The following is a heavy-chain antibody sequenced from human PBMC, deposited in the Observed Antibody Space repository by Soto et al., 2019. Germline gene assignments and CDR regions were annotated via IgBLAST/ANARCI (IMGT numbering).Heavy chain of an antibody. CDR3: TKVGGSYQPIYYYYGMDV. D-gene: IGHD1-26*01. V-gene: IGHV3-73*02. Sequence: EVQLVESGGGLVQPGGSLKLSCAASGFTFSGSAMHWVRQASGKGLEWVGRIRSKANSYATAYAASVKGRFTISRDDSKNTAYRKMNSLKTEETAVYYCTKVGGSYQPIYYYYGMDVWGKGTTVTASS. CDR2: IRSKANSYAT. J-gene: IGHJ6*04. CDR1: GFTFSGSA.